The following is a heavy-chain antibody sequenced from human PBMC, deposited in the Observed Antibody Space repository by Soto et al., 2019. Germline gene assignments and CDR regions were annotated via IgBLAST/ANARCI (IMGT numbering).Heavy chain of an antibody. CDR2: IDPSDSYT. J-gene: IGHJ6*02. V-gene: IGHV5-10-1*01. Sequence: PVESLRIYCQVYGYRFTRYWIIWVIQMPGKGLEWMGRIDPSDSYTNYSPSFQGHVTISADKSISTAYLQWSSLKASDTAMYYCARLADYSTGFTVGVWGQGTTVTVS. CDR3: ARLADYSTGFTVGV. CDR1: GYRFTRYW. D-gene: IGHD6-25*01.